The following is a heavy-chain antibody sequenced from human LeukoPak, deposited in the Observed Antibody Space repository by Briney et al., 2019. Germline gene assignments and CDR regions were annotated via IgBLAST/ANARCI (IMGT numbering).Heavy chain of an antibody. CDR1: GFTFDNYA. CDR2: ISWNSGSI. J-gene: IGHJ3*02. V-gene: IGHV3-9*01. Sequence: GGSLRLSCAASGFTFDNYAMHWVRQAPGKGLEWVSGISWNSGSIAYADSEKGRFTISRDNAKNSLYLQMNSLRAEDTALYHCAKDIVVVAATFDAFDIWGQGTMVTVSS. D-gene: IGHD2-15*01. CDR3: AKDIVVVAATFDAFDI.